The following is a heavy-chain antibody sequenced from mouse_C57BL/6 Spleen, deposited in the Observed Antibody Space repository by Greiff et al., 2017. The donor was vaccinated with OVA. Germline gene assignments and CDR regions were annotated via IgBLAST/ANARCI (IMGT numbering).Heavy chain of an antibody. J-gene: IGHJ4*01. CDR1: GYTFTSYW. D-gene: IGHD1-1*01. V-gene: IGHV1-7*01. CDR2: INPSSGYT. CDR3: ARAVVAPHMDY. Sequence: QVQLQQSGAELAKPGASVKLSCKASGYTFTSYWMHWVKQRPGQGLEWIGYINPSSGYTKYNQKFKDKAPLTADKSSSTAYMQLSSLTYEDSAVYYCARAVVAPHMDYWGQGTSVTVSS.